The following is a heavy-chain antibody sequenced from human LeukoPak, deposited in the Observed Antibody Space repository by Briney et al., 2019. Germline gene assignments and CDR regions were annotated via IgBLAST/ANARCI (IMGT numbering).Heavy chain of an antibody. J-gene: IGHJ5*02. CDR3: AKGGYTTWFAP. CDR1: GFTFSDYS. CDR2: IRVIPSVT. D-gene: IGHD2-15*01. Sequence: GGSLRLSCAASGFTFSDYSMTWVSQPPGRGLEWVSTIRVIPSVTFYADSVKGRFTISRDNSKNIVSLEMNSLRAEDTAIYYCAKGGYTTWFAPWGQGTLVTVSS. V-gene: IGHV3-23*01.